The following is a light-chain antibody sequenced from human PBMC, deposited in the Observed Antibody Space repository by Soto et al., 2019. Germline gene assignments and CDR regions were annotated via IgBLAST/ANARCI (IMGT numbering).Light chain of an antibody. Sequence: DILMTQSPATLSVSPGERVTLSCRASQSVSNNLAWYQQKPGKVPKLLIYAASTRPTGIPSRFSGSGSGTEFTLTISSLQPEDFATYYCQRYYNCPLTFGGGTKVDIK. J-gene: IGKJ4*01. V-gene: IGKV3-15*01. CDR2: AAS. CDR1: QSVSNN. CDR3: QRYYNCPLT.